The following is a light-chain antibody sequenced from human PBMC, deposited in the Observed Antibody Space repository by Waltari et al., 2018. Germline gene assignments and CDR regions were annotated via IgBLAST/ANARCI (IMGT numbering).Light chain of an antibody. Sequence: DIQMTQSPSSLSASVGDRVTITCRASQNIRNFLNWYQQKPAKAPRLLIYAATTLQTGVPARFSGNRSGTDFTLTIRDLQPEDFATYSCQQSYSTPYTFGQGTKMEI. CDR2: AAT. V-gene: IGKV1-39*01. CDR1: QNIRNF. J-gene: IGKJ2*01. CDR3: QQSYSTPYT.